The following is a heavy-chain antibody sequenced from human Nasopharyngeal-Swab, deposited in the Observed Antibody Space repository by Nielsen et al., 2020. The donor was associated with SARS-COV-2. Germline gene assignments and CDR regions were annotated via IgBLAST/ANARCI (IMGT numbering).Heavy chain of an antibody. D-gene: IGHD3-10*01. CDR2: TYYRSKWNN. CDR3: ARDPHYGLGPYGQDWFDP. Sequence: LRLSCAISGDSVSGNSGAWNWIRQSPSRGLEWLARTYYRSKWNNDYAESVKSRLTVTADTSKNQFSLQLNSVTPEDTAVYYCARDPHYGLGPYGQDWFDPWGPGTLVTVSS. CDR1: GDSVSGNSGA. V-gene: IGHV6-1*01. J-gene: IGHJ5*02.